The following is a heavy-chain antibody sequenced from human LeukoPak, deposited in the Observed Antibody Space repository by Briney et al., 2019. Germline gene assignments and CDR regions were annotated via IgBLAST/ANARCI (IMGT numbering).Heavy chain of an antibody. CDR2: MSYDGSNK. CDR3: AKDGYCGGDCPKDYYYYGMDV. D-gene: IGHD2-21*02. Sequence: GGSLRLSCAASGFTFNKYAMHWVRQAPGKGLEWVAVMSYDGSNKYYADSVKGRFTISRDNSKNTLYLQMNSLRAEDTAVYYCAKDGYCGGDCPKDYYYYGMDVWGQGTTVTVSS. J-gene: IGHJ6*02. V-gene: IGHV3-30*18. CDR1: GFTFNKYA.